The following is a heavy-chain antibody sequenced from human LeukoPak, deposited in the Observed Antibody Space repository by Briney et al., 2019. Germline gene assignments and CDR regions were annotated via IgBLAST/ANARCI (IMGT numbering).Heavy chain of an antibody. CDR1: GFTFSSYW. CDR2: IKEDGSEK. CDR3: ARMGYCSSTSCFYGMDV. D-gene: IGHD2-2*01. V-gene: IGHV3-7*05. Sequence: GGSLRLSCAGSGFTFSSYWMSWVRQAPGKGLEWGANIKEDGSEKYYVDSVKGRFPISRDNAKNSLYLQMNSLRAEDTAVYYCARMGYCSSTSCFYGMDVWGHGTTVTVSS. J-gene: IGHJ6*02.